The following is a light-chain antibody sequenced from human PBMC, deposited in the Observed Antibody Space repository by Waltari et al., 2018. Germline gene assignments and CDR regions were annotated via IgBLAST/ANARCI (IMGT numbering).Light chain of an antibody. CDR1: QSVNNNY. CDR2: DAS. CDR3: QQYGASLT. Sequence: EIVLTQSPGTLSLSPGERATLSCRASQSVNNNYLAWYQQKPGQAPRLLMYDASSRATGIPDRFSGSGSGTDFILTISRLEPEDFAVYFCQQYGASLTVGGGTKVEIK. V-gene: IGKV3-20*01. J-gene: IGKJ4*01.